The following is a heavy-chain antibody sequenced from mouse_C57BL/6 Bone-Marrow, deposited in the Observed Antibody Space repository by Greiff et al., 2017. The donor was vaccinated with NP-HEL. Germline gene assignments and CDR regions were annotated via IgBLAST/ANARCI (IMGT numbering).Heavy chain of an antibody. Sequence: QVQLKESGPGLVQPSQSLSITCTVSGFSLTSYGVHWVRQPPGKGLEWLGVIWSSGSTDYNAAFISRLSISKDNSKSQVFFKMNSLQADDTAIYYCAITGPYWGQGTSVTVSS. CDR3: AITGPY. V-gene: IGHV2-4*01. J-gene: IGHJ4*01. CDR2: IWSSGST. CDR1: GFSLTSYG.